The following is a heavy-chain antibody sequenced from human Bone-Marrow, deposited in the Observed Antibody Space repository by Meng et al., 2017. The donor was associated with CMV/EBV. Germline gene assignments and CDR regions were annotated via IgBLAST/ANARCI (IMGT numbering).Heavy chain of an antibody. D-gene: IGHD3-22*01. CDR3: AKDISLYDTGPIDY. J-gene: IGHJ4*02. CDR2: IYYDGTNK. CDR1: GFTFNNYG. Sequence: GGSLRLSCAASGFTFNNYGMHWVRQAPGKGLEWLSFIYYDGTNKYYADSVKGRFTISRDNSKNTPRLQMNSLRTEDTAMYYCAKDISLYDTGPIDYWGQGTLVTVSS. V-gene: IGHV3-30*02.